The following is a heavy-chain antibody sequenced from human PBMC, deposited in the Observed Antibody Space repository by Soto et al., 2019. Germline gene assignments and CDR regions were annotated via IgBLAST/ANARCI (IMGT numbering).Heavy chain of an antibody. Sequence: SETLSLTCTVSGGSISSSSYYWGWIRQPPGKGLEWIGSIYYSGSTYYNPSLKSRVTISVDTSKNQFSLKLSSVTAADTAVYYCARHRYSYDYYYGMDVWGQGTTVT. CDR2: IYYSGST. V-gene: IGHV4-39*01. J-gene: IGHJ6*02. D-gene: IGHD5-18*01. CDR1: GGSISSSSYY. CDR3: ARHRYSYDYYYGMDV.